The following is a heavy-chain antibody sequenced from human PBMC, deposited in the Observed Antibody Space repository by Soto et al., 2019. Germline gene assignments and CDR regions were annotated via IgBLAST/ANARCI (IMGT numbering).Heavy chain of an antibody. Sequence: GGSLRLSCAASGFTFGSYWMSWVRQAPGKGLEWVSSISSSSSYIYYAYSVKGRFTISRDNAKNSLYLQMNSLRAEDTAVYYCAIGKAGSSSQYYYYGMDVGGQGTTVNVSS. J-gene: IGHJ6*02. D-gene: IGHD6-6*01. V-gene: IGHV3-21*01. CDR3: AIGKAGSSSQYYYYGMDV. CDR1: GFTFGSYW. CDR2: ISSSSSYI.